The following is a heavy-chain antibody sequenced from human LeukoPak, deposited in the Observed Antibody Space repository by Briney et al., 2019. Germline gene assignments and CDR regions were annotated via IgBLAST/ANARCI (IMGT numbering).Heavy chain of an antibody. D-gene: IGHD2-15*01. V-gene: IGHV1-69*13. CDR1: GGTFSSYA. Sequence: SVEVSCKASGGTFSSYAISWVRQAPGQGLEWMGGIIPIFGTANYAQKFQGRVTITADESTSTAYMELGSLRSEDTAVYYCARELGYCSGGSCSPDYWGQGTLVTVSS. J-gene: IGHJ4*02. CDR3: ARELGYCSGGSCSPDY. CDR2: IIPIFGTA.